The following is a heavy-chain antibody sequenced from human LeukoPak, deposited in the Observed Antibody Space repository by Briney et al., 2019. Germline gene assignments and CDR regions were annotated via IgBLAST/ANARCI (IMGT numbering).Heavy chain of an antibody. D-gene: IGHD5-24*01. CDR3: ASHGSWRFDY. Sequence: GGSLRLSCAASGFTFSNTWMSWVRQAPGKGLEWVGRIKSKTDGETTDYAAPVKGRFIISRDDSKNTLYLQMNSLRAEDTAVYFCASHGSWRFDYWGQGTLVTVSS. V-gene: IGHV3-15*01. CDR2: IKSKTDGETT. CDR1: GFTFSNTW. J-gene: IGHJ4*02.